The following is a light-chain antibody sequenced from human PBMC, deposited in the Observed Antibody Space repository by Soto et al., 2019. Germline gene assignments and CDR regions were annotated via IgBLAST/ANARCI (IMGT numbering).Light chain of an antibody. CDR3: QHYYNWRPR. CDR1: LSVRRN. V-gene: IGKV3-15*01. Sequence: EIEMTQSPATPSVSPGEEATLSCRASLSVRRNIAWYQKKPGQAPRLLVYDASTRATGIPARFSGSGSGTECTLTISRPVSEDFAVYYCQHYYNWRPRFGQGTKVDIK. CDR2: DAS. J-gene: IGKJ1*01.